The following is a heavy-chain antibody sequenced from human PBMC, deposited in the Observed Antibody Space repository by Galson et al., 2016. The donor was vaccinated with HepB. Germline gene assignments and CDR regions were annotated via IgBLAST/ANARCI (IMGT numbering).Heavy chain of an antibody. Sequence: SLRLSCAASGFTFSTYAINWVRQAPGKGLEWVSAISSTGSNTYFADSVKGRFTISRDNSKNTLYLQMNSLRTEDTAVYYCASRAFYARSYYYWYYFDYWGQGALVTVSS. V-gene: IGHV3-23*01. CDR3: ASRAFYARSYYYWYYFDY. CDR1: GFTFSTYA. J-gene: IGHJ4*02. D-gene: IGHD3-22*01. CDR2: ISSTGSNT.